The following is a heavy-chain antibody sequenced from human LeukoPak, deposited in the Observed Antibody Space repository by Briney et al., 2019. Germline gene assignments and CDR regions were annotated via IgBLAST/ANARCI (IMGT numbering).Heavy chain of an antibody. J-gene: IGHJ5*02. V-gene: IGHV3-49*04. Sequence: PGGSLRLSCTASGFTFGDYAVSWVRQAPGKGLERVGLIRSKAYGGTTEYAASAKGRFTISRDDSKSIAYLQMNSLKTEDTAVYYCTRDRTSQLRELSPWGQGTLVTVSS. CDR3: TRDRTSQLRELSP. CDR2: IRSKAYGGTT. D-gene: IGHD1-26*01. CDR1: GFTFGDYA.